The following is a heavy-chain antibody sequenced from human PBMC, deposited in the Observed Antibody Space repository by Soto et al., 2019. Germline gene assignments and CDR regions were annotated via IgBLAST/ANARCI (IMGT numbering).Heavy chain of an antibody. Sequence: GSLRLSCAASGFTLGRYGMSWARQAPGKGLEWVSAVSPNGQGIYYADSVRGRFTISRDFSKNTVFLHMDSLRAEDTAVYYCVKDGGGVRYNYNIRGDSWGQGTQVTVS. V-gene: IGHV3-23*01. CDR3: VKDGGGVRYNYNIRGDS. CDR2: VSPNGQGI. D-gene: IGHD5-18*01. J-gene: IGHJ4*02. CDR1: GFTLGRYG.